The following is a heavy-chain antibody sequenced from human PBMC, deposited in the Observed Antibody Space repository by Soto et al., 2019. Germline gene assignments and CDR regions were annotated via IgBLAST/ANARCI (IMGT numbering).Heavy chain of an antibody. CDR3: ARDPPGSYGMDV. CDR1: GFTFSSYG. Sequence: QVQLVESGGGVVQPGRSLRLSCAASGFTFSSYGMNWVRQAPGKGLEWVAVIWYDGSNKYYADSVKGRFTISRDNSKNKLYLQMNSLRAEDTAVYYCARDPPGSYGMDVWGQGTTVTVSS. J-gene: IGHJ6*02. D-gene: IGHD7-27*01. V-gene: IGHV3-33*01. CDR2: IWYDGSNK.